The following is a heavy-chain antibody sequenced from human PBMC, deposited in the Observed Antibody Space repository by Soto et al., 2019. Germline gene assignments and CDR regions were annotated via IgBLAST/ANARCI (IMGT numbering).Heavy chain of an antibody. V-gene: IGHV1-46*03. CDR1: GYTFTSHQ. J-gene: IGHJ4*02. CDR3: ARRPYDFVSGSYFDY. D-gene: IGHD3-10*01. Sequence: QVQLLQSGAEVKKPGASVKVSCEASGYTFTSHQIHWVRQAPGQGLEWMGIIEPRTGGTSYAQKCQGRVTMTRDTSTSMVYMVLSSLRSEDTAIYYCARRPYDFVSGSYFDYWGQGTLVTVSS. CDR2: IEPRTGGT.